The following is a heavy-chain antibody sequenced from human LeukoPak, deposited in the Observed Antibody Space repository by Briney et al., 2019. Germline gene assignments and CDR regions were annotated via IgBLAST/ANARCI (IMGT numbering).Heavy chain of an antibody. D-gene: IGHD6-19*01. Sequence: PGRSLRLSCAASGFTFSSYGMHWVRPAPGKGLEWVAVISYDGSNKYYADSVKGRFTISRDNSKNTLYLQMNSLRAEDTAVYYCGTVPPSEGVAGKGSFDYWGQGTLVTVSS. J-gene: IGHJ4*02. V-gene: IGHV3-30*03. CDR3: GTVPPSEGVAGKGSFDY. CDR1: GFTFSSYG. CDR2: ISYDGSNK.